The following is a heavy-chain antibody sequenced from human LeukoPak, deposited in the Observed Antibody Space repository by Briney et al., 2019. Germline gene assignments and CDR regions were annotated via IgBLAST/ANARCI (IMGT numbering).Heavy chain of an antibody. D-gene: IGHD3-22*01. CDR2: ISSSGSAR. J-gene: IGHJ6*02. V-gene: IGHV3-11*04. CDR3: ARELPIGYDSSGYYGMDV. Sequence: GGSLRLSCVASGFTFSDYYMSWIRQAPGKGLEWVSYISSSGSARYYADSVKGRFTISRDNAKNSLYLQMNSLRAEDTAVYYCARELPIGYDSSGYYGMDVWGQGTTVTVSS. CDR1: GFTFSDYY.